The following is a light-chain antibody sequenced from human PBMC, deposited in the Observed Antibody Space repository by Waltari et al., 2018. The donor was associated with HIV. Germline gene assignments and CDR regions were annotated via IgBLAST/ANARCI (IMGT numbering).Light chain of an antibody. CDR1: ALPKQY. CDR3: QSPDSGTYVV. V-gene: IGLV3-25*03. J-gene: IGLJ2*01. CDR2: KDR. Sequence: SYELTQPPSVSVSPGQTARITCSGDALPKQYAFWYQQKPGQAPVLVIYKDRERPSGIPERFSGSSSGTTVTLTISGVQAEDEADYYCQSPDSGTYVVFGGGTKLTVL.